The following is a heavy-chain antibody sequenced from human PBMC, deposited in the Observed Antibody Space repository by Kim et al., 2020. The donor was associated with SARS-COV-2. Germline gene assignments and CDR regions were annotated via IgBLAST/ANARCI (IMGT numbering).Heavy chain of an antibody. D-gene: IGHD3-10*01. CDR3: AHRRGGLWDWYFDL. V-gene: IGHV2-5*02. CDR1: GFSLSTSGVG. J-gene: IGHJ2*01. Sequence: SGHTLVNPTQTLTLTCTFSGFSLSTSGVGVGWIRQPPGKALEWLALIYWDDDKRYSPSLKSRLTITKDTSKNQVVLTMTNMDPADTATYYCAHRRGGLWDWYFDLWGRGTLVTVSS. CDR2: IYWDDDK.